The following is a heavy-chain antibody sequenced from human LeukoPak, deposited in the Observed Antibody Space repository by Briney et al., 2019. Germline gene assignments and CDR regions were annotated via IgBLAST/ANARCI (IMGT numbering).Heavy chain of an antibody. CDR3: AKEVRRRYSYGPRYNSYYGMDV. V-gene: IGHV3-43*02. J-gene: IGHJ6*02. CDR1: GFTFDDYA. Sequence: PGGSLRLSCAASGFTFDDYAMHWVRQGPGKGPEWVSVISGDGDSTYYADSVKGRFTISRDNSKNSLYLQMNSLTTEDTALYYCAKEVRRRYSYGPRYNSYYGMDVWGQGTTVTVSS. CDR2: ISGDGDST. D-gene: IGHD5-18*01.